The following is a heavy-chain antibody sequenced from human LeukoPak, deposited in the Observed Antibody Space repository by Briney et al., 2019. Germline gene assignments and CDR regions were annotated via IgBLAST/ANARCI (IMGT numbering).Heavy chain of an antibody. V-gene: IGHV3-30*18. Sequence: GGSLRLSCAASGLTFSIYGMHWVRQAPGKGLEWVAVISYDGSKKYYADSVKGRFTISRDNSKNTLYLQMDSLRAEDAAVYYCAKDPLGFSRSSPGDYWGQGTLVTVSS. CDR2: ISYDGSKK. J-gene: IGHJ4*02. D-gene: IGHD3-3*01. CDR1: GLTFSIYG. CDR3: AKDPLGFSRSSPGDY.